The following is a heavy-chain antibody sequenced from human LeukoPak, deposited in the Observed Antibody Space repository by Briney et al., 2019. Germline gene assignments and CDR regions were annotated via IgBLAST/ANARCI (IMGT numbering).Heavy chain of an antibody. Sequence: ASVKVSCKASGYTFTNYYMHWVRQAPGQGLEWIGIINPSGDSTNCAQKFQGRVTITADKSTSTAYMELSSLRSEDTAVYYCARVKGAAAGIDYWGQGTLVTVSS. CDR1: GYTFTNYY. CDR2: INPSGDST. CDR3: ARVKGAAAGIDY. D-gene: IGHD6-13*01. V-gene: IGHV1-46*01. J-gene: IGHJ4*02.